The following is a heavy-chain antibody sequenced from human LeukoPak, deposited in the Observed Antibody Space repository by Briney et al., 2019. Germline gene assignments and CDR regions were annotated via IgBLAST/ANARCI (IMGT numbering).Heavy chain of an antibody. D-gene: IGHD5-12*01. J-gene: IGHJ6*02. CDR2: IIPILGIA. CDR1: GGTFSSYA. CDR3: ARDGGYDRGYYYYGMDV. V-gene: IGHV1-69*04. Sequence: SVNVSCKASGGTFSSYAISWVRQAPGQGLEWMGRIIPILGIANYAQKFQGRVTITADKSTSTAYMELSSLRSEDTAVYYCARDGGYDRGYYYYGMDVWGQGTTVTVSS.